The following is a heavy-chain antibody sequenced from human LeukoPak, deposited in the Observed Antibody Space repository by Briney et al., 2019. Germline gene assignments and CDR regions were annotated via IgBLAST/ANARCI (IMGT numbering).Heavy chain of an antibody. CDR3: AAGIKVGVLWFGELLPYYGMDV. D-gene: IGHD3-10*01. CDR1: GYSFNSYW. CDR2: IYPGDSDT. J-gene: IGHJ6*02. V-gene: IGHV5-51*01. Sequence: GESLKISCKGSGYSFNSYWIGWVRQMPGKGLEWMGIIYPGDSDTRYSPSFQGQVTISADKSISSAYVQWSSLKASDTAMYYCAAGIKVGVLWFGELLPYYGMDVWGQGTTVTVSS.